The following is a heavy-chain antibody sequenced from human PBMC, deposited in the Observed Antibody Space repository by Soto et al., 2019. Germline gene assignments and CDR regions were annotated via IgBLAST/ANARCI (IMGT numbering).Heavy chain of an antibody. CDR3: ARDRRCTSCPPGYYYCGMDG. V-gene: IGHV4-30-4*01. Sequence: SETLSLTCTVSGGSISSGDCYWSWIRQPPGKGLEWIGYIYYSGTTYYDPSLMSRLTISLDTSKNQFSLKLTSVTASDTAVYYCARDRRCTSCPPGYYYCGMDGWGLGTTVAVSS. CDR2: IYYSGTT. CDR1: GGSISSGDCY. J-gene: IGHJ6*01. D-gene: IGHD2-2*01.